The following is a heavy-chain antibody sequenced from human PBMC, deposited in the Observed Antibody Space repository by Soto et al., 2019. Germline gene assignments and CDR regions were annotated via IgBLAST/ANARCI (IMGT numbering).Heavy chain of an antibody. V-gene: IGHV4-59*08. J-gene: IGHJ4*02. Sequence: SETLSLTCTVSGGSISSYYWSWIRQPPGKGLEWIGYIYYSGSTNYNPSLKSRVTISVDTSKNQFSLKLSSVTAADTAVYYCARRQSSYGDYYFDYWGQGTLVTVSS. CDR3: ARRQSSYGDYYFDY. CDR1: GGSISSYY. D-gene: IGHD4-17*01. CDR2: IYYSGST.